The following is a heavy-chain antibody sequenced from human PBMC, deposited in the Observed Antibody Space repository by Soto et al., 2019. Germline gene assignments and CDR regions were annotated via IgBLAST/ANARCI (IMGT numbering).Heavy chain of an antibody. V-gene: IGHV1-8*01. D-gene: IGHD3-3*01. CDR3: ARVGWAYNFWSGYYPQFYYYYYGMDV. CDR2: MNPNSGNT. CDR1: GYTFTSYD. J-gene: IGHJ6*04. Sequence: ASVKVSCKSSGYTFTSYDINWVRQATGQGLEWMGWMNPNSGNTGYAQKFQGRVTMTRNTSISTAYMELSSLRSEETAVYYCARVGWAYNFWSGYYPQFYYYYYGMDVWGKGTTVTVSS.